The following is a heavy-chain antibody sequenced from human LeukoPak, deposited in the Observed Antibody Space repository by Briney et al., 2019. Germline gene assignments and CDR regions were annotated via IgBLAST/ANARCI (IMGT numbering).Heavy chain of an antibody. J-gene: IGHJ4*02. CDR3: ARGTVTTQNYYFDD. V-gene: IGHV4-31*03. Sequence: PSQTLSLTCTVSGGSISSGGYYWRWIRQHPGKGLEWIGYIYYSGSTYYNPSLKSRVTISVDTSKNQFSLKLSSVTAADTAVYYCARGTVTTQNYYFDDWGPVTLVTVSS. D-gene: IGHD4-11*01. CDR1: GGSISSGGYY. CDR2: IYYSGST.